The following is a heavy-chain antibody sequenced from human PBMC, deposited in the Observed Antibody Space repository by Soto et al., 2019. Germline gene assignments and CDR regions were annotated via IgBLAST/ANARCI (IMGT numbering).Heavy chain of an antibody. V-gene: IGHV1-69*13. CDR2: IIPIFGTA. Sequence: GASVKVSCKASGGTFSSYAISWVRQAPGQGLEWMGGIIPIFGTANYAQKFQGRVTITADESTSTAYMELSSLRSEDTAVYYCARLVGANHYYYGMDVWGQGTTVTVSS. J-gene: IGHJ6*02. CDR3: ARLVGANHYYYGMDV. CDR1: GGTFSSYA. D-gene: IGHD1-26*01.